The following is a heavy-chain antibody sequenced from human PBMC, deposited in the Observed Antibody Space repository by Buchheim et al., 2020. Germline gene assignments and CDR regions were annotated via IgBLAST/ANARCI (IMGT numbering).Heavy chain of an antibody. CDR2: ISDSGST. CDR1: GGSFSGYS. J-gene: IGHJ4*02. Sequence: QVQLQQWGAGLLKPLETLSLTCAVYGGSFSGYSWSWIRQPPGQGLERIGDISDSGSTSYNTSLKSRVTILLDTSKMQFSLRLSSVTAADTAMYYCARGGIVGASADFDYWGQGTL. V-gene: IGHV4-34*01. D-gene: IGHD1-26*01. CDR3: ARGGIVGASADFDY.